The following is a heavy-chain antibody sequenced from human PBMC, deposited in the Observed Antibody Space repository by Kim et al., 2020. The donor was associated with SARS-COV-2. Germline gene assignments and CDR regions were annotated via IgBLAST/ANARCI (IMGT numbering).Heavy chain of an antibody. V-gene: IGHV3-30*18. CDR1: GFTFSSYG. D-gene: IGHD6-19*01. J-gene: IGHJ6*02. CDR2: ISYDGSNK. CDR3: AKDRRSSGWYSYYYYGMDV. Sequence: GGSLRLSCAASGFTFSSYGMHWVRQAPGKGLEWVAVISYDGSNKYYADSVKGRFTISRDNSKNTLYLQMNSLRAEDTAVYYCAKDRRSSGWYSYYYYGMDVWGQGTTVTVSS.